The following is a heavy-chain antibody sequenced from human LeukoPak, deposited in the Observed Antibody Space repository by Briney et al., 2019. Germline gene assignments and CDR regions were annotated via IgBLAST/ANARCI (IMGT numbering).Heavy chain of an antibody. CDR3: ARGAPRYYDFWSGYPDY. J-gene: IGHJ4*02. D-gene: IGHD3-3*01. V-gene: IGHV4-59*01. Sequence: SETLSLTCTVSGASLGGYYWSWIRQPPGKGLEWIGYIYYSGSTNYNPSLKSRVTISVDTSKNQFSLKLSSVTAADTAVYYCARGAPRYYDFWSGYPDYWGQGTLVTVSS. CDR1: GASLGGYY. CDR2: IYYSGST.